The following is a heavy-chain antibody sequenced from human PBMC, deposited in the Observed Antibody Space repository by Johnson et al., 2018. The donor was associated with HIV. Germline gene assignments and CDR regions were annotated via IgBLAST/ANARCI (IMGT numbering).Heavy chain of an antibody. J-gene: IGHJ3*01. V-gene: IGHV3-23*04. CDR1: GFTFSSFT. CDR3: AKGDPSRYAFDF. Sequence: VQLVESGGGLGQPGGSLRLSCASSGFTFSSFTMSWVRQAPGKGLQWISAISASGASAFYAYSVKGRFTMSRDNSQDTLYLQMNSLTVEDTAIYFCAKGDPSRYAFDFWGLGTLVTVSS. CDR2: ISASGASA.